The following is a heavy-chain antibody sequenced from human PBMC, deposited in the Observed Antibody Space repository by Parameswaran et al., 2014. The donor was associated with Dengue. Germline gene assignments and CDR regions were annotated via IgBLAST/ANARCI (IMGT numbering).Heavy chain of an antibody. Sequence: WVRQAPGQGLEWMGGIIPILGIANYAQKFQGRVTITADESTSTAYMELSSLRSEDTAVYYCARVVARGGSGYYNFDYWGQGTLVTVSS. CDR3: ARVVARGGSGYYNFDY. J-gene: IGHJ4*02. CDR2: IIPILGIA. V-gene: IGHV1-69*10. D-gene: IGHD3-22*01.